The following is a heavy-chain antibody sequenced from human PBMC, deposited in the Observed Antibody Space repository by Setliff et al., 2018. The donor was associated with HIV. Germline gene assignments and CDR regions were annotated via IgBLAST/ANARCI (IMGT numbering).Heavy chain of an antibody. V-gene: IGHV3-11*05. Sequence: NPGGSLRLSCAASGFTSSDHYMNWVRQAPGKGLEWVSYISKSGDYSNYADSVRGRFTISRDNAKNSLYLQMSSLRAEDTAVYYCAREVTSFEAFDLWGQGTMVTVSS. CDR2: ISKSGDYS. CDR1: GFTSSDHY. D-gene: IGHD2-21*02. CDR3: AREVTSFEAFDL. J-gene: IGHJ3*01.